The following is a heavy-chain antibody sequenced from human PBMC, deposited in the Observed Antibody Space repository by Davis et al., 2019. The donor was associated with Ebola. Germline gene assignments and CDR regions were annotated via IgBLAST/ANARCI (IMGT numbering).Heavy chain of an antibody. CDR3: ARDLEADCSSASCLEGAFDP. CDR2: IIPVFGIA. V-gene: IGHV1-69*04. D-gene: IGHD2-2*01. Sequence: SVKVSCKASGYTFTSFAISWVRQAPGQGLEWMGRIIPVFGIATYAQKFQARLKITADKSTDTAYMDLSSLRSEDTAVFYCARDLEADCSSASCLEGAFDPWGQGTLVTVSS. J-gene: IGHJ5*02. CDR1: GYTFTSFA.